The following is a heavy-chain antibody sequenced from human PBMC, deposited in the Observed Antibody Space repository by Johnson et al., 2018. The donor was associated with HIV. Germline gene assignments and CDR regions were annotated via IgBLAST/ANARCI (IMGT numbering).Heavy chain of an antibody. CDR3: ARETRDDAFDI. D-gene: IGHD4-11*01. V-gene: IGHV3-66*01. CDR2: IFSVGDV. J-gene: IGHJ3*02. CDR1: GITVGTNY. Sequence: VQLVESGGGLVQPGGSLRLSCAASGITVGTNYMSWVRQAPGKGLEWVSVIFSVGDVYYADSVKGRFTISRDNAKNSLYLQMNNLRAEDTAMYYCARETRDDAFDIWGQGTMVTVSS.